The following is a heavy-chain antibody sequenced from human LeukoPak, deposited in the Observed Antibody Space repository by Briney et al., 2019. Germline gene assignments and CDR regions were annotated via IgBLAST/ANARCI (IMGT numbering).Heavy chain of an antibody. CDR3: AREELPAVAFDY. Sequence: GESLRLSCAASGFTVSSNYMTWVRQAPGKGLECVSVIYSGAGTYYADSVKGRFTISRDNAKNSLYLQMNSLRAEDTAVYYCAREELPAVAFDYWGQGTLVTVSS. D-gene: IGHD6-19*01. V-gene: IGHV3-53*01. J-gene: IGHJ4*02. CDR2: IYSGAGT. CDR1: GFTVSSNY.